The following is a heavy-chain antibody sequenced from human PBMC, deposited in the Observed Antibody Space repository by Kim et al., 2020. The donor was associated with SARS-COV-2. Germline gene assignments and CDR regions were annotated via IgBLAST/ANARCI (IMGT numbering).Heavy chain of an antibody. Sequence: ASVKVSCKASGYTFTSYAMHWVRQAPGQRLEWMGWINAGNGNTKYSQKFQGRVTITRDTSASTAYMELSSLRSEDTAVYYCAGLPTTCSGGSCYSWAFDIWGQGTMVTVSS. CDR1: GYTFTSYA. CDR3: AGLPTTCSGGSCYSWAFDI. D-gene: IGHD2-15*01. J-gene: IGHJ3*02. V-gene: IGHV1-3*01. CDR2: INAGNGNT.